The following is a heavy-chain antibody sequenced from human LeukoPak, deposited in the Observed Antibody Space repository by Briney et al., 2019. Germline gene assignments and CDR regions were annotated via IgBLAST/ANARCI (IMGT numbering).Heavy chain of an antibody. Sequence: GGSLRLSCAASGFTFSSNWMHWVRQAPGKGLVWVSRINSDGSSIDYADSVKGRFTISRDNAKNTLYLQMNSLRAEDTAVYYCAKDRYDYPGGETDYWGQGTLVTVSS. V-gene: IGHV3-74*01. CDR1: GFTFSSNW. J-gene: IGHJ4*02. D-gene: IGHD3-22*01. CDR3: AKDRYDYPGGETDY. CDR2: INSDGSSI.